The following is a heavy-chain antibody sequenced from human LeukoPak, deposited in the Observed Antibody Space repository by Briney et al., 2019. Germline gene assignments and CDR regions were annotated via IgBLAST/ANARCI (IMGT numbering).Heavy chain of an antibody. D-gene: IGHD2-21*01. Sequence: GGSLRLSCAASGFTFNFYGMHWVRQPPGKGLEWVAAIWSEGNDTFYADSVQGRFTISRDNSESTLSLLMDSLRAEDTAVYYCARENNKMNCGTDRCHRGIEYWGPGALVTVSS. J-gene: IGHJ4*02. CDR1: GFTFNFYG. CDR2: IWSEGNDT. V-gene: IGHV3-33*01. CDR3: ARENNKMNCGTDRCHRGIEY.